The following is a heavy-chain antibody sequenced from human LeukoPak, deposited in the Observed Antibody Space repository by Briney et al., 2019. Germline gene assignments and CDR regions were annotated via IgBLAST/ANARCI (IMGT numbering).Heavy chain of an antibody. D-gene: IGHD6-13*01. CDR1: GGSFSGYY. J-gene: IGHJ1*01. CDR3: ARGPSSSWYYFQH. V-gene: IGHV4-34*01. CDR2: INHSGST. Sequence: PSETLSLTCGVYGGSFSGYYWNWIRQPPGKGLEWIGEINHSGSTNYNPSLKSRVTISVDTSKNQFSLKLSSVTAADTAVYYCARGPSSSWYYFQHWGQGTLVTVSS.